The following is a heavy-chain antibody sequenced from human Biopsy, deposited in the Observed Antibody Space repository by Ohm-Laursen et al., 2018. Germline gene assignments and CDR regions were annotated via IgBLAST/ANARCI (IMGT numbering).Heavy chain of an antibody. Sequence: SETPSLTCAVFGKTFSDYQWSWIRQPPGKGLEWIGQINQAGTTNYNPSLKSRVSISADASKYEFSLRLTSVTAADTAVYLCGNEVHGRDYWGLGAQVTVSS. CDR1: GKTFSDYQ. CDR2: INQAGTT. CDR3: GNEVHGRDY. D-gene: IGHD2-15*01. J-gene: IGHJ4*02. V-gene: IGHV4-34*08.